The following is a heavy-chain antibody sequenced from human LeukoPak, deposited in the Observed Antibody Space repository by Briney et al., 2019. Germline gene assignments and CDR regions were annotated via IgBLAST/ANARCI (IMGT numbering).Heavy chain of an antibody. CDR3: AGFGWGSSGPFDY. D-gene: IGHD3-22*01. Sequence: PGGSLRLSCAASGFTFDDYAMHWVRQAPGKGLEWVSGISWNSGSIGYADSVKGRFTISRGNAKNSLYLQMNSLGSEDTAVYYCAGFGWGSSGPFDYWGQGTLVAVSS. J-gene: IGHJ4*02. CDR2: ISWNSGSI. V-gene: IGHV3-9*01. CDR1: GFTFDDYA.